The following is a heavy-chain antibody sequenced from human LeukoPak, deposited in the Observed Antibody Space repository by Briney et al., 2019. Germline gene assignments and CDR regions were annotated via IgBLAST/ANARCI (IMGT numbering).Heavy chain of an antibody. J-gene: IGHJ1*01. CDR1: GFTFSSYA. D-gene: IGHD6-13*01. Sequence: GGSLRLSCAASGFTFSSYAMHWVRQAPGKGLEWVAVISYDGSNKYYADSVKGRFTISRDNSKNTLYLQMNSLRAEDTAVYYCARDKYSSSWEYFQHWGQGTLVTVSS. CDR3: ARDKYSSSWEYFQH. V-gene: IGHV3-30-3*01. CDR2: ISYDGSNK.